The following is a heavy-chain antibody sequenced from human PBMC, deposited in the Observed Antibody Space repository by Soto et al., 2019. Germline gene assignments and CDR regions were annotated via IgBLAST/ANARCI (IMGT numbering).Heavy chain of an antibody. V-gene: IGHV4-39*01. CDR3: ARHLRWTIGGNDNRFDP. Sequence: SETLSLTCTVSGGSISSSSYYWGWIRQPPGKGLEWIGSIYYSGSTYYNPPLKSRVTISVDTSKNQFSLKLSSVTAADTAVYYCARHLRWTIGGNDNRFDPWGQGTLVTVSS. J-gene: IGHJ5*02. CDR2: IYYSGST. D-gene: IGHD2-8*01. CDR1: GGSISSSSYY.